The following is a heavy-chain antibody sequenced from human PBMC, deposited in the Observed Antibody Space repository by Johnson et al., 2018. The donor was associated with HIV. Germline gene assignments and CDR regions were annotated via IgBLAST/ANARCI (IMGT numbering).Heavy chain of an antibody. Sequence: VQLVESGGGLVQPGRSLRLSCTTSGFTFGDYAMNWVRQAPGKGLEWVAFIRFDGSNKYYADSVKGRFAISRDNSKNTLYLQMNSLRAEDTAVYYCAKDRQWGPRDAFDIWGQGTMVTVSS. D-gene: IGHD6-19*01. J-gene: IGHJ3*02. V-gene: IGHV3-30*02. CDR1: GFTFGDYA. CDR2: IRFDGSNK. CDR3: AKDRQWGPRDAFDI.